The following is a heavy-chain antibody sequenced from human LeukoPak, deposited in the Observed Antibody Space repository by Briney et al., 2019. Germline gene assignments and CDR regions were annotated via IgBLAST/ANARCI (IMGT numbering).Heavy chain of an antibody. J-gene: IGHJ4*02. Sequence: SETLSLTCTVSGDSFTGYYWNWVRQLPGKGPEWVGHIFHSGSTSYNPTLKGRVTMSIDASQKQFSLSLRSVTAANTAIYYCVRRPVNFVGSGSPFDSWGQGTLVSVSS. V-gene: IGHV4-59*08. CDR2: IFHSGST. CDR1: GDSFTGYY. CDR3: VRRPVNFVGSGSPFDS. D-gene: IGHD3-10*01.